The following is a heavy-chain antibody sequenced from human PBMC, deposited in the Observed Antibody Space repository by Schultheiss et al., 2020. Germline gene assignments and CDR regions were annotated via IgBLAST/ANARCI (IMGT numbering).Heavy chain of an antibody. CDR2: IYYSGST. CDR3: ARHLDLVAAPIYGMDV. J-gene: IGHJ6*02. D-gene: IGHD6-6*01. CDR1: GGSISSYY. V-gene: IGHV4-59*08. Sequence: SETLSLTCTVSGGSISSYYWSWIRQPPGKGLEWIGYIYYSGSTNYNPSLKSRVTISVDTSKNQFSLKLSSVTAADTAVYYCARHLDLVAAPIYGMDVWGQGTTVNVSS.